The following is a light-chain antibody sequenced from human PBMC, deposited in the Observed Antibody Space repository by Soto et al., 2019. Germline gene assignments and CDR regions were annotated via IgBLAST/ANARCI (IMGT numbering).Light chain of an antibody. J-gene: IGKJ5*01. V-gene: IGKV3-11*01. Sequence: EIVLTQSPATLSLSPGERATLSCRASQSVSSYLAWYQQKPGQAPRLLIYGASSRATGIPDRSSGSGSGTDFTLTINSLQPEDFATYYCQQGYTSSITFGQGTRLEIK. CDR2: GAS. CDR1: QSVSSY. CDR3: QQGYTSSIT.